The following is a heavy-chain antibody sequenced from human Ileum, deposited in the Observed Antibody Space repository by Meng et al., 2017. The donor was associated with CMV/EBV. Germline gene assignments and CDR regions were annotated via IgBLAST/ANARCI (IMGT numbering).Heavy chain of an antibody. Sequence: KSGSTNYAQKFQGRVIMTRDTSISTVYMDLSSLRSDDTAVYYCVTYTSSSYWFGPWGQGTLVTVSS. CDR2: KSGST. CDR3: VTYTSSSYWFGP. J-gene: IGHJ5*02. D-gene: IGHD3-16*01. V-gene: IGHV1-2*02.